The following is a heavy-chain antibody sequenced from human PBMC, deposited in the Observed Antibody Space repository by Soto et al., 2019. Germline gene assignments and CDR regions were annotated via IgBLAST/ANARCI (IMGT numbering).Heavy chain of an antibody. V-gene: IGHV4-31*03. CDR2: IYYRGST. Sequence: QVQLQESGPGLVKPSQTLSLTCTVSVGSIRSGGYYWSWIHQHPGNGLEWIGYIYYRGSTYYNPSLKSRGQMSVDTSKNHVSLKLKSVTEPDTAVYYCARETLTWGQGNQVNVAS. J-gene: IGHJ4*02. CDR3: ARETLT. CDR1: VGSIRSGGYY.